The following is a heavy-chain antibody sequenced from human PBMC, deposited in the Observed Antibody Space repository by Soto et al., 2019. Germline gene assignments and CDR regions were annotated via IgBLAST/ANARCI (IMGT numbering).Heavy chain of an antibody. J-gene: IGHJ4*02. CDR2: VNPILSLS. D-gene: IGHD3-10*01. Sequence: SVKVSCKASGDTFSFYSINWVRQAPGLGLEWMGRVNPILSLSNYAQRFQGRVTMTADKSTSTAYMVISSLRSEDTAIYYCATSYGSGYRAFDYWGQGAQVTVSS. V-gene: IGHV1-69*10. CDR1: GDTFSFYS. CDR3: ATSYGSGYRAFDY.